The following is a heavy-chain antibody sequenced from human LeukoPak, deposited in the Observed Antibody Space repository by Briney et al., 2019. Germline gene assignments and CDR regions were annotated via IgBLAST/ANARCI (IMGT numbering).Heavy chain of an antibody. J-gene: IGHJ6*02. CDR3: ARDGYCSGGSCYSPYYYYYGMDV. CDR2: INPNSGGT. V-gene: IGHV1-2*02. CDR1: GYTFTGYY. D-gene: IGHD2-15*01. Sequence: GASVKVSCKASGYTFTGYYMHWVRQAPGQGLEWMGWINPNSGGTNYAQKFQGRVTMTRDTSISTAYMELSRLRSDDTAVYYCARDGYCSGGSCYSPYYYYYGMDVWGQGTTVTVSS.